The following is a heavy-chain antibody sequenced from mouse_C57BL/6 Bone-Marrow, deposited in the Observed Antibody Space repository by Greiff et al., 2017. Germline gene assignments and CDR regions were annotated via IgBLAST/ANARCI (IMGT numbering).Heavy chain of an antibody. Sequence: QVHLQQPGAELVRPGTSVKLSCKASGYTFTSYWMHWVKQRPGHGLEWIGVIDPSDSYTNYNQKFKGKATLTVDTSSSTAYMQLSSLTSEDSAVYYCARWWLLPSKAMDYWGQGTSVTVSS. J-gene: IGHJ4*01. CDR1: GYTFTSYW. D-gene: IGHD2-3*01. CDR2: IDPSDSYT. V-gene: IGHV1-59*01. CDR3: ARWWLLPSKAMDY.